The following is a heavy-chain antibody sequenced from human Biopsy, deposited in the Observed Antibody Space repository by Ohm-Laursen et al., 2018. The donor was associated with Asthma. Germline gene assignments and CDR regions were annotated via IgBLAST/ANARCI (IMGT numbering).Heavy chain of an antibody. CDR2: GFYSGTT. V-gene: IGHV4-39*07. CDR1: SGSGGYMRSGNYY. Sequence: SETLSLTWSLSSGSGGYMRSGNYYWGWIRQPPGKGLEWIGSGFYSGTTHYSPSLARRVSISVDTSRNQFSMTLRSVTAADSAVYFCARVASYGDIYFAIDVWGPGTTVSV. J-gene: IGHJ6*02. CDR3: ARVASYGDIYFAIDV. D-gene: IGHD4-17*01.